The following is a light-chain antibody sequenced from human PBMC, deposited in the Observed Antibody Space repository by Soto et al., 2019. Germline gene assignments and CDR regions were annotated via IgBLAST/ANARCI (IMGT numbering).Light chain of an antibody. V-gene: IGKV1-17*01. CDR2: GAS. CDR1: QGIRND. Sequence: DIQMTQSPSSLSSSVGDRVTITCRASQGIRNDLGWYQQKPGKAPNLLIYGASTLQSGVPSRFGGSGSGTDFTLTISSLEPEDFETYYWPHFNKDPSTVGGGTKVEIK. CDR3: PHFNKDPST. J-gene: IGKJ4*01.